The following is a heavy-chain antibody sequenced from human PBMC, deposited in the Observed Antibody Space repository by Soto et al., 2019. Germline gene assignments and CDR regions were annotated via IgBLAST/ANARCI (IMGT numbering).Heavy chain of an antibody. CDR2: IYYSGST. J-gene: IGHJ5*02. V-gene: IGHV4-59*01. CDR3: AIEGGVYGSGSPHWFDP. Sequence: SETLSLTRTVSGGSISSYYWSWIRQPPGKGLEWIGYIYYSGSTNYNPSLKSRVTISVDTSKNQFSLKLSSVTAADTAVYYCAIEGGVYGSGSPHWFDPWGQGSLVTVSS. CDR1: GGSISSYY. D-gene: IGHD3-10*01.